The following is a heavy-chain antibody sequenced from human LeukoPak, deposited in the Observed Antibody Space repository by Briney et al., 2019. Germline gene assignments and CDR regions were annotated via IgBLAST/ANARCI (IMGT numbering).Heavy chain of an antibody. CDR1: GYNFTGYF. CDR3: EKDDY. V-gene: IGHV1-2*02. CDR2: INPNSGDT. J-gene: IGHJ4*02. Sequence: ASVKVSCKASGYNFTGYFLHWVRQAPGQGLEWMGWINPNSGDTNYAQKFQGRVTMTRDTSVSTAYMELSSLRSDDTAVYYCEKDDYWGQGTLVTVSS.